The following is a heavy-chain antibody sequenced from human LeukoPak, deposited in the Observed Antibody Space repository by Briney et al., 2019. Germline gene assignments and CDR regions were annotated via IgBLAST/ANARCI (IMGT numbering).Heavy chain of an antibody. D-gene: IGHD3-9*01. J-gene: IGHJ5*02. Sequence: SETLSLTCAVYGGSFSGYYWSWIRQPPGKGLEWIGEINHSGSTNYNPSLKSRVTISVDTSKNQFSLKLSSVTAADTAVYYCARELRYFDWSNNWFDPWGQGTLVTVSS. V-gene: IGHV4-34*01. CDR1: GGSFSGYY. CDR3: ARELRYFDWSNNWFDP. CDR2: INHSGST.